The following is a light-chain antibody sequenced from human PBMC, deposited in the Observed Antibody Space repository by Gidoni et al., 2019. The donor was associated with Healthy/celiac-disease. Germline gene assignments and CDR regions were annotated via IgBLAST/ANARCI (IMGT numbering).Light chain of an antibody. CDR1: QSISSW. J-gene: IGKJ1*01. V-gene: IGKV1-5*01. CDR3: QQYNSYPWT. Sequence: DIQMTQSPSTLSASVGDRVTITCRASQSISSWLAWYQQKPGKAPKLLIYESSSLESGVPSRFSGRGSGTEFTLTISSLQPDDFATYYGQQYNSYPWTFGQGTKVEIK. CDR2: ESS.